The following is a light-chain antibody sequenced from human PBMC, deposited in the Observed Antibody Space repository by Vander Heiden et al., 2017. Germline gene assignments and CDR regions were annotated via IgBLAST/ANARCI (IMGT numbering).Light chain of an antibody. Sequence: IVLTQSPAPLSSSPAAMASLSCRASQSVSGYLAWYQQKPGQAHRLLSYDASNRATGIPARFSVSGSGTDFTLTISSLEPEDFAVDDCQQRSNWPPLSTFGQGTKLEIK. CDR2: DAS. CDR3: QQRSNWPPLST. CDR1: QSVSGY. V-gene: IGKV3-11*01. J-gene: IGKJ2*01.